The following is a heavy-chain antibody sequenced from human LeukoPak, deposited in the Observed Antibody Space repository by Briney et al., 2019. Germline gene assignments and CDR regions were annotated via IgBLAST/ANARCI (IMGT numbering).Heavy chain of an antibody. CDR1: GGSFSGYY. CDR3: ARAASYCSGGSCYNID. Sequence: PSETLSLTCAVYGGSFSGYYWSWIRQPPGKGLEWIGEINRSGSTNYNPSLKSRVTISVDTSKNQFSLKLSSVTAADTAVYYCARAASYCSGGSCYNIDWGQGTLVTVSS. D-gene: IGHD2-15*01. V-gene: IGHV4-34*01. CDR2: INRSGST. J-gene: IGHJ4*02.